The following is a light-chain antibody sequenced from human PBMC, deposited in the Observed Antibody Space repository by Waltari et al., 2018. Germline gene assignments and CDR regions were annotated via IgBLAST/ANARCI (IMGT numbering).Light chain of an antibody. Sequence: DIVMTQSPDSLAVSLGERATINCKSSQTVLDSSNNRNYLAWYQQKPGQPPKLLIYWASSRESGVPDRFSGRGSETDFTLTITSLQAEDVAVYYCQQYYSPPPLFTFGPGTKVDIK. CDR3: QQYYSPPPLFT. CDR1: QTVLDSSNNRNY. CDR2: WAS. V-gene: IGKV4-1*01. J-gene: IGKJ3*01.